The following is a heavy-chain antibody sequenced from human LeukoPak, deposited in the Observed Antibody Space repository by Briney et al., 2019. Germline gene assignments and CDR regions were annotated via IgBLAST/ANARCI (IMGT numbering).Heavy chain of an antibody. CDR3: ARVGRMTTVVIRAFDI. J-gene: IGHJ3*02. CDR1: GGSFSGYY. CDR2: INHSGST. Sequence: SETLSLNCAVYGGSFSGYYWSWIRQPPGKGLEWIGEINHSGSTNYNPSLKSRVTISVDTSKNQFSLKLSSVTAADTAVYYCARVGRMTTVVIRAFDIWGQGTMVTVSS. D-gene: IGHD4-23*01. V-gene: IGHV4-34*01.